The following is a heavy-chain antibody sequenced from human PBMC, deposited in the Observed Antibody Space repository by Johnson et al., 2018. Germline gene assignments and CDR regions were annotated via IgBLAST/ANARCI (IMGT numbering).Heavy chain of an antibody. CDR3: SRDEATQRLRYFDWLLGYGMDG. D-gene: IGHD3-9*01. CDR2: ISRSGSTI. CDR1: GFTFSDYY. Sequence: QVQLVQSGGVVVQPGGSLRLSCAASGFTFSDYYMSWIRQALGKGLEWVSYISRSGSTIYYADSVTGRFTISRDNAKNSMYRQMNSLRAEDTAGYYCSRDEATQRLRYFDWLLGYGMDGWGQGTTVTVSS. V-gene: IGHV3-11*01. J-gene: IGHJ6*02.